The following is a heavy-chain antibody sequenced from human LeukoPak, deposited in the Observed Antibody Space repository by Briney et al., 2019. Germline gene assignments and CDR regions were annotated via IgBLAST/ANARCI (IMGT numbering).Heavy chain of an antibody. CDR1: GFTFSSYA. V-gene: IGHV3-23*01. D-gene: IGHD3-22*01. J-gene: IGHJ4*02. Sequence: PGGSLRLSCAASGFTFSSYAMSWVRQAPGKGLEWVSAISGSGGSTYYADSVKGRFTISRDNSKNTLYLQMNSLRAEDTAVYYCAKALKDYYDSSGYWPGPNFDYWGQGTLVTVSS. CDR2: ISGSGGST. CDR3: AKALKDYYDSSGYWPGPNFDY.